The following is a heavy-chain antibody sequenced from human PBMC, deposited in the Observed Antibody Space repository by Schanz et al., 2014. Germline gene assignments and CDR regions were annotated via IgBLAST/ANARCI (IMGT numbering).Heavy chain of an antibody. CDR2: INSVGSNT. V-gene: IGHV3-74*02. CDR3: ARKMELGVYGGKGHDSLDI. CDR1: GFTFSSYA. Sequence: EVQLVASGGGLVQPGGSLRLSCAASGFTFSSYAMSWVRQAPGKGLVWVARINSVGSNTDYADSVTGRFTISRDNAKNTLYLQMNTLRAEDTAVDYCARKMELGVYGGKGHDSLDIWGQGTMVTVSS. J-gene: IGHJ3*02. D-gene: IGHD4-17*01.